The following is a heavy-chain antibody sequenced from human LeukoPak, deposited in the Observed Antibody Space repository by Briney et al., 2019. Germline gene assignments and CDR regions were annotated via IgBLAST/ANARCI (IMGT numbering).Heavy chain of an antibody. CDR3: ARATGYSSSWHY. CDR1: GGSISSYY. J-gene: IGHJ4*02. D-gene: IGHD6-13*01. Sequence: KTSETLSLTCTVSGGSISSYYWSWIRQPPGKGLEWIGYIYYSGSTNYNPSLKSRVTISVDTSKNQFSLKLSSVTAADTAVYYCARATGYSSSWHYWGQGTLVTVSS. CDR2: IYYSGST. V-gene: IGHV4-59*01.